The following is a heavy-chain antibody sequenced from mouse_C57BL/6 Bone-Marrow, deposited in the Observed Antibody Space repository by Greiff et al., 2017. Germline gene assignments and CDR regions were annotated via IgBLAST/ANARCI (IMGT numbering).Heavy chain of an antibody. Sequence: QVQLQQSGAELARPGASVKLSCKASGYTFTSYGISWVKQRTGQGLEWIGEIYPRSGNPYYNEKFKGKATLTADKSSSTAYMELRSLTSEDSAVYFGASSDYDVLLFAYWGQGTLVTVSA. D-gene: IGHD2-4*01. CDR1: GYTFTSYG. CDR3: ASSDYDVLLFAY. J-gene: IGHJ3*01. CDR2: IYPRSGNP. V-gene: IGHV1-81*01.